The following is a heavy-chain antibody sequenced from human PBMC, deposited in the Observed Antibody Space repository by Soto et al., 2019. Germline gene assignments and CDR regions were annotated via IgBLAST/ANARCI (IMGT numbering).Heavy chain of an antibody. D-gene: IGHD3-9*01. CDR1: GGSFSSYY. J-gene: IGHJ5*02. Sequence: SETLSLTCTVSGGSFSSYYWSWIRQPPGKGLEWIGYIYYTGSIIYNPSLKSRVTMSVDMSMKQFSLKLNSVTAADTAVYFCARDFERSAIGPWGQGTSVTVSS. CDR2: IYYTGSI. CDR3: ARDFERSAIGP. V-gene: IGHV4-59*12.